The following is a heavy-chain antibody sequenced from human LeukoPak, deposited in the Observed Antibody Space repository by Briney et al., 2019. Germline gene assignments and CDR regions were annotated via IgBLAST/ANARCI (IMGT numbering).Heavy chain of an antibody. D-gene: IGHD5-18*01. V-gene: IGHV3-15*01. J-gene: IGHJ4*02. CDR1: GFIFRNAW. CDR3: TTVERGYSYGFDY. CDR2: IKSKTDGGTT. Sequence: GGSLKLSCAASGFIFRNAWMSWVRQAPGKGLEWVGRIKSKTDGGTTNYAAPVKGRFTISRDGSKNTLYLQMISLKTEDTAVYYCTTVERGYSYGFDYWGQGTLVTVSS.